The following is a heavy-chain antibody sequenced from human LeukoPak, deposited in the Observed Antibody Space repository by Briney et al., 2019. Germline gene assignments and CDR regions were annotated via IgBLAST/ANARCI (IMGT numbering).Heavy chain of an antibody. Sequence: PGGSLRLSCVVSGLNFADYAMHWVRQPPGKGLEWVSLISADGGTTFSADSVKGRFTIARDNSKNSLYLQMNSLRSEDTAMYFCAEESGKFDYWGQGTLVAVST. CDR3: AEESGKFDY. CDR2: ISADGGTT. CDR1: GLNFADYA. J-gene: IGHJ4*02. V-gene: IGHV3-43*02.